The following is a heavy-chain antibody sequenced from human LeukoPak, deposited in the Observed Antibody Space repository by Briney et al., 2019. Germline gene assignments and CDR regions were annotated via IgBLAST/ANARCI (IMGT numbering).Heavy chain of an antibody. J-gene: IGHJ4*02. Sequence: GGSLRPSCAASGFTLSSHSMNWVRQAPGKGLEWVSYISTGSSTIYYADSVKGRFTISRDNAKNSLYLQMNSLRAEDTAVYYCARVHAAYPFDYWGQGTLVTVSS. CDR2: ISTGSSTI. D-gene: IGHD2-15*01. CDR3: ARVHAAYPFDY. CDR1: GFTLSSHS. V-gene: IGHV3-48*01.